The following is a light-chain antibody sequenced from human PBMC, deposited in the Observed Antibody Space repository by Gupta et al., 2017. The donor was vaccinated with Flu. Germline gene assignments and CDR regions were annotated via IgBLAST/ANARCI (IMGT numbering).Light chain of an antibody. CDR1: SDSVSTSHY. J-gene: IGLJ3*02. CDR3: VVYLDPGWV. V-gene: IGLV8-61*01. CDR2: STN. Sequence: SSDSVSTSHYPSLYRQNPGQAPRTLIYSTNSRSSGVPDRFSGSILGNKAALTITGAQADDESDYYCVVYLDPGWVFGGGTKLTVL.